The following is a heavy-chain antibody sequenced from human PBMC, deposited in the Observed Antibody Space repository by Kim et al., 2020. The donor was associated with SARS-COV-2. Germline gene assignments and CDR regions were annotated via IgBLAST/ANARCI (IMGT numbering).Heavy chain of an antibody. J-gene: IGHJ6*01. CDR1: GFMFSDYW. D-gene: IGHD3-10*01. CDR2: IKRDGSEK. Sequence: GGSLRLSCAASGFMFSDYWMSWVRQAPGKVLEWVAIIKRDGSEKHYADSVRGRFTISRDNTERSVFLQMNSLGAEDTAVYYCVRDVPYYYAKKSDFGMDV. CDR3: VRDVPYYYAKKSDFGMDV. V-gene: IGHV3-7*03.